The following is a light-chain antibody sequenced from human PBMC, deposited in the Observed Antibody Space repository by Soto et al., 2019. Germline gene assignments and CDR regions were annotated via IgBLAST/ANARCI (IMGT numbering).Light chain of an antibody. CDR1: QSVSSY. V-gene: IGKV3-11*01. J-gene: IGKJ1*01. CDR2: DAT. CDR3: QQYNSYPWT. Sequence: EIVLTQSPPTLSFSPLERVSLXARASQSVSSYLAWYQQKTGQAPRLLIFDATKRAIGIPARFSGSGSGTDFTLTISSLQPDDFATYYCQQYNSYPWTFGQGTKVDIK.